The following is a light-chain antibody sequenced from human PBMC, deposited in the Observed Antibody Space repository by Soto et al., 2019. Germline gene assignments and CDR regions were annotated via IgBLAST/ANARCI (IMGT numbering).Light chain of an antibody. Sequence: QSVLTQPTSASGTPGQRVTISCSGSSSNIGSKYVYWYQQLPGTAPKLLMYRNNQRPSGVPDRFSCSQSGTSASLAISGLRSEDEADYHCAAWDSSLGGPVFGGGTKLTVL. J-gene: IGLJ2*01. V-gene: IGLV1-47*01. CDR3: AAWDSSLGGPV. CDR2: RNN. CDR1: SSNIGSKY.